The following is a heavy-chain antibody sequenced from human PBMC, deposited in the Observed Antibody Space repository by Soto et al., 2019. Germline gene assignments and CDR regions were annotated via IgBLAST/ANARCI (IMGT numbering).Heavy chain of an antibody. CDR2: SSAYNGSP. CDR3: ARDVYYDSASSLFAF. V-gene: IGHV1-18*01. D-gene: IGHD3-10*01. J-gene: IGHJ4*02. CDR1: GYTFKNYG. Sequence: VQLVQSGAEVKKPGASVKVSCKASGYTFKNYGITWVRQAPGQGLEWMGRSSAYNGSPDYAQNLHDRVTMTTDLSTNTAYLELRSLRSDDTPLYYCARDVYYDSASSLFAFWGQGTLVTVSS.